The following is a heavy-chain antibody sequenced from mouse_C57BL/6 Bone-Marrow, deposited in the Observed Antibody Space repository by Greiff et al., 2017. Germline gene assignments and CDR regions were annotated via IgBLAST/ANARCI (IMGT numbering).Heavy chain of an antibody. V-gene: IGHV5-9*01. CDR1: GFTFSSYT. J-gene: IGHJ4*01. Sequence: EVMLVESGGGLVKPGGSLKLSCAASGFTFSSYTMSWVRQTPEKRLEWVATISGGGGNTYYPDSVKGRFTISRDNAKNTLYPQMSSLRSEDTALYYCARHSLWYFGGDYWGQGTSVTVSS. CDR3: ARHSLWYFGGDY. D-gene: IGHD2-1*01. CDR2: ISGGGGNT.